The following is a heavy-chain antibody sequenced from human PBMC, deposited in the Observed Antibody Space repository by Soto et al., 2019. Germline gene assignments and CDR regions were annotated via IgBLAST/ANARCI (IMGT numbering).Heavy chain of an antibody. CDR2: VNPNSGNT. D-gene: IGHD3-3*01. J-gene: IGHJ4*02. CDR1: GYTFTSYD. CDR3: AREHDFWSGYSFDY. V-gene: IGHV1-8*01. Sequence: ASVKVSSKASGYTFTSYDINWVRQATGQGLEWMGWVNPNSGNTSYAQKFQGRVTMTRDTSISTAYMELSSLRSEDTAVYYCAREHDFWSGYSFDYWGQGTLVTVSS.